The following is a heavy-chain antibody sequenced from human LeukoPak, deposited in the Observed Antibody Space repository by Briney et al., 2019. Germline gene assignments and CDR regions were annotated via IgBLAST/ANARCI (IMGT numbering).Heavy chain of an antibody. CDR3: ANGWSPDY. CDR2: ISGSGGST. J-gene: IGHJ4*02. Sequence: GGSLRLTCAASGFTFSSYAMGWVRQAPGKGLEWVSAISGSGGSTYYADSVKGRFTIFRDNSKNTLYLQMNSLRAEDTAVYHCANGWSPDYWGRGTLVTVSS. V-gene: IGHV3-23*01. D-gene: IGHD2-15*01. CDR1: GFTFSSYA.